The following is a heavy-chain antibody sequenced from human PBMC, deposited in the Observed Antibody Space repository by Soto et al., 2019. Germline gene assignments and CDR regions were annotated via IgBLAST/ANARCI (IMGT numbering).Heavy chain of an antibody. CDR1: GYTFSGSA. J-gene: IGHJ4*02. V-gene: IGHV1-3*01. D-gene: IGHD1-1*01. CDR2: INAGNGNT. CDR3: ARGRWTQTTADYYLDY. Sequence: ASVKVSCKASGYTFSGSALHWVRQAPGQRLEWMGWINAGNGNTKYSQKFQGRVTITRDTSASTAYMELSSLRSEDTAVYYCARGRWTQTTADYYLDYWGQGTLVTVSS.